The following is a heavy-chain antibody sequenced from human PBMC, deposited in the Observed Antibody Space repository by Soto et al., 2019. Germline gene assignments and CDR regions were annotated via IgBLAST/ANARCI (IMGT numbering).Heavy chain of an antibody. CDR3: ARGSYHDY. V-gene: IGHV3-30-3*01. CDR2: ISYDGSNK. CDR1: GFTFSSYA. D-gene: IGHD1-26*01. Sequence: GGSLRLSCAASGFTFSSYAMHWVRQAPGKGLEWVAVISYDGSNKYYADSVKGQFTISRDNSKNSLYLQMNSLRAEDTAVYYCARGSYHDYWGQGTLVTVSS. J-gene: IGHJ4*02.